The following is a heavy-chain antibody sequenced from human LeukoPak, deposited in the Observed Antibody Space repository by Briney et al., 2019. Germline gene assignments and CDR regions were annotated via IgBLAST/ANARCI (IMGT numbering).Heavy chain of an antibody. CDR3: ARLIAIPVEGFDY. CDR2: IYHSGST. CDR1: GYSISSGYY. Sequence: PSETLSLTCAVSGYSISSGYYWGWIRQPPGKGLEWIGSIYHSGSTHYNPSLKSRVTISVDTSKNQFSLKLSSVTAADTAVYYCARLIAIPVEGFDYWGQGTLVTVSS. J-gene: IGHJ4*02. D-gene: IGHD2-21*01. V-gene: IGHV4-38-2*01.